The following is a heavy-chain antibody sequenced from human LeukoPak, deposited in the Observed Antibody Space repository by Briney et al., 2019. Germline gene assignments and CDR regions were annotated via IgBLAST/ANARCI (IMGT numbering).Heavy chain of an antibody. V-gene: IGHV3-66*01. Sequence: GGSLRLSCAASGFTVSSNYMSWVRQAPGKGLEWVSVIYSGGSTYYADSVKGRFTISRDNSKNTLYLQMNSLRAEDTAVYYCARMGDYVTLPHYGMDVWGQGATVTVSS. CDR1: GFTVSSNY. CDR2: IYSGGST. J-gene: IGHJ6*02. D-gene: IGHD4-17*01. CDR3: ARMGDYVTLPHYGMDV.